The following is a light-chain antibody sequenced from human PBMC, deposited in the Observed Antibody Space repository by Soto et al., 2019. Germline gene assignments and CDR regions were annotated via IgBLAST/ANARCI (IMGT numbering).Light chain of an antibody. Sequence: DIQMTQSPSTLSASVGDRVTITCRASQSISSRLAWYQQKPGKAPKLLIYDVSSLDSGVPSRFSGSGSGTEFTLTSSSLQPDDFATYYCQKYKTSWTFGQGTKVEIK. CDR1: QSISSR. J-gene: IGKJ1*01. CDR2: DVS. V-gene: IGKV1-5*01. CDR3: QKYKTSWT.